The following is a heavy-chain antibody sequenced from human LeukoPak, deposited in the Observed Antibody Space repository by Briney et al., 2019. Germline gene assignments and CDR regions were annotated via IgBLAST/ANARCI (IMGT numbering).Heavy chain of an antibody. CDR3: ARDWGSTGYDLYDS. CDR1: GFIFSNYW. CDR2: IRQDGSER. J-gene: IGHJ4*02. Sequence: GGSLKLSCAASGFIFSNYWMTWVRQAPGKGLEWVAHIRQDGSERHYVDSVKDRFTISRDNAKNSLDLQMDSLRAEDTAVYYCARDWGSTGYDLYDSWGQGTLVTVSS. D-gene: IGHD5-12*01. V-gene: IGHV3-7*01.